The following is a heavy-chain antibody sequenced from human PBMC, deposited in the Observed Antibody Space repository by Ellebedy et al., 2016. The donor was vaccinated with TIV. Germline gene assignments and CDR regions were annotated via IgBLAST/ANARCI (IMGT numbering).Heavy chain of an antibody. V-gene: IGHV4-39*01. J-gene: IGHJ4*02. D-gene: IGHD3-10*01. CDR1: GGSISSSSHY. CDR2: IYYSGST. CDR3: ARLNGDHIRGYYFHY. Sequence: MPSETLSLTCSVSGGSISSSSHYSGWIRQPPGKGLEWVANIYYSGSTYHNPSLKSRVTISVDTSKNQFSLKVRSVTAADTAVYYCARLNGDHIRGYYFHYWGQGSLVTVSS.